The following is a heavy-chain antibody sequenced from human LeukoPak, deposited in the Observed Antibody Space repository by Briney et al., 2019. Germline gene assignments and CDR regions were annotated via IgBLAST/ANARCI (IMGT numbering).Heavy chain of an antibody. CDR2: INHSGST. CDR1: GGSISSYY. D-gene: IGHD3-10*01. CDR3: ARAYYYGSGSYDAFDI. V-gene: IGHV4-34*01. J-gene: IGHJ3*02. Sequence: SETLSLTCTVSGGSISSYYWSWIRQPPGKGLEWIGEINHSGSTNSNPSLKSRVTISVDTSKNQFSLKLSSVTAADTAVYYCARAYYYGSGSYDAFDIWGQGTMVTVSS.